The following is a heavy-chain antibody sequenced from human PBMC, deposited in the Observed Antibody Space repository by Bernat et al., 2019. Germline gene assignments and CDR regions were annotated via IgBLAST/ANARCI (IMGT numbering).Heavy chain of an antibody. CDR1: GFTVSSNY. CDR3: ARQDDFWSGFVV. J-gene: IGHJ5*02. D-gene: IGHD3-3*01. Sequence: EVQLVESGGNLVQPGGSLRLSCAASGFTVSSNYMSWVRQAPGKGLEWVSTIYSDGSTYYADSVEGRFVSSRDNSKNTLFLHMSRLRADDMALYYCARQDDFWSGFVVWGQGTLVTVSS. V-gene: IGHV3-66*04. CDR2: IYSDGST.